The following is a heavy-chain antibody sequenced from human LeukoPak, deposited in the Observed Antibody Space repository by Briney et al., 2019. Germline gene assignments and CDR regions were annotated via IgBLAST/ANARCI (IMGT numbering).Heavy chain of an antibody. V-gene: IGHV3-53*01. Sequence: PGGSLRLSCSVSGFTVAANYMTWVRQAPGKGLEWVSVFYSGGSAYYADSVKGRFTISRDNSKNTLYLQMNSLRAEDTAVYYCASRLLSAYYYGMDVWGQGTTVTVSS. J-gene: IGHJ6*02. CDR3: ASRLLSAYYYGMDV. CDR1: GFTVAANY. CDR2: FYSGGSA. D-gene: IGHD2-15*01.